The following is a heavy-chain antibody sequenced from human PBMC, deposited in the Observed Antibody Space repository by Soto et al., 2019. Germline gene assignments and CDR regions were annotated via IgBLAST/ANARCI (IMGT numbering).Heavy chain of an antibody. Sequence: SETLSLTCTVSGGSISTSNYYWGWVRQPPGKGLDWIGNIYYSGTTYYNPSLKGRVTISVDTSKNQFSLKLNSVTAADTAVYYCATFVVPASRRTDFDFWGPGTLVTVSS. CDR2: IYYSGTT. CDR3: ATFVVPASRRTDFDF. D-gene: IGHD2-21*02. V-gene: IGHV4-39*01. J-gene: IGHJ4*02. CDR1: GGSISTSNYY.